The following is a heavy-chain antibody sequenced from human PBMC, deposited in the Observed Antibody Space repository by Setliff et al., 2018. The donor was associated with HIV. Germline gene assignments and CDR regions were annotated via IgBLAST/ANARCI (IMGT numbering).Heavy chain of an antibody. J-gene: IGHJ3*02. Sequence: SETLSLTCAVYGGSFSGYYWSWIRQPPGKGLEWIGEINHSGSTNYNPSLKSRVTISVDTSKNQFSLKLSSVTAADTGGYYCARRRWELLKRGAAFDIWGQGTMVTVSS. CDR3: ARRRWELLKRGAAFDI. D-gene: IGHD1-26*01. CDR2: INHSGST. CDR1: GGSFSGYY. V-gene: IGHV4-34*01.